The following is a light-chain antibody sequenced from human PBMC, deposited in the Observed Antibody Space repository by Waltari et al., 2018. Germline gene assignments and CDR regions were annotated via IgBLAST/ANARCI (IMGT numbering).Light chain of an antibody. V-gene: IGLV2-23*02. CDR3: CSYAGGSAFV. CDR2: GVS. Sequence: QSALTQPASVSGSPGQSITIPCPGTSSYAGSYYLVPWYPHRPGKAPKPIIYGVSKRPSGVSNRFSGSKSGNTASLTISGLRTEDEADYYCCSYAGGSAFVFGTGTKITVL. CDR1: SSYAGSYYL. J-gene: IGLJ1*01.